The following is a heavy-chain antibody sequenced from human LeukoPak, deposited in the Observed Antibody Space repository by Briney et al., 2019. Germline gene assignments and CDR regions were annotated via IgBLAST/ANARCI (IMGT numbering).Heavy chain of an antibody. CDR2: ISGGTGST. CDR1: GFTFSNYA. J-gene: IGHJ4*02. V-gene: IGHV3-23*01. D-gene: IGHD6-25*01. CDR3: ARGKYSSGWFDY. Sequence: GGSLRLSCAASGFTFSNYAMNWVRQAPGKGLEWVSLISGGTGSTYYADSVKGRFSISRDNSKNSVYLQMNSLRAEDTAVYYCARGKYSSGWFDYWGQGTLVTVSS.